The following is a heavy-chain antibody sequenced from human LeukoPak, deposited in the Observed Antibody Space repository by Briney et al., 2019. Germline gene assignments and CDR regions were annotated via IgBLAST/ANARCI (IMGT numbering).Heavy chain of an antibody. CDR2: IYSGGST. D-gene: IGHD1-20*01. V-gene: IGHV3-53*01. Sequence: PGGSLRLSCAASGFTVSSNYMSWVRQAPGKGLEWVSVIYSGGSTYYADSVKGRFTISRDNSKNTLYLQMNSLRAEDTAVYYCARDPSITGTTDNWFDPWGQGTLVTVSS. CDR1: GFTVSSNY. CDR3: ARDPSITGTTDNWFDP. J-gene: IGHJ5*02.